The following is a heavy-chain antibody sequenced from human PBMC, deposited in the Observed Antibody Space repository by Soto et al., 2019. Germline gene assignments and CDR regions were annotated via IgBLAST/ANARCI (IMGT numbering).Heavy chain of an antibody. CDR2: IYHSGST. CDR1: GGSISSYY. D-gene: IGHD3-22*01. CDR3: ARYGVVAAPWYYDSSGYYYGYFDY. Sequence: SETLSLTCTVSGGSISSYYWSWIRQTAGKGLEWLAYIYHSGSTNYNPSLKGRVTISVDTSKNQFSLKLSSVTAADTAVYYCARYGVVAAPWYYDSSGYYYGYFDYWGQGTLVTVS. V-gene: IGHV4-4*09. J-gene: IGHJ4*02.